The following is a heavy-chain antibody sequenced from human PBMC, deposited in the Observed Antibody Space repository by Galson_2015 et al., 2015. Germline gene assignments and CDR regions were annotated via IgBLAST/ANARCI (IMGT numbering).Heavy chain of an antibody. V-gene: IGHV3-21*01. J-gene: IGHJ4*02. D-gene: IGHD3-3*01. CDR2: ISSSSSYI. Sequence: SLRLSCAASGFTFSSYSMNWVRQAPGKGLEWVSSISSSSSYIYYADSVKGRFTISRDNAKNSLYLQMNSLRAEDTAVYYCALGILEWSRTWGYWGQGTLVTVSS. CDR1: GFTFSSYS. CDR3: ALGILEWSRTWGY.